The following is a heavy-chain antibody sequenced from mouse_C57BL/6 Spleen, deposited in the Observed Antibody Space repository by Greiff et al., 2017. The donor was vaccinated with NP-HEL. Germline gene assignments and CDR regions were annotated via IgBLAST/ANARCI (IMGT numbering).Heavy chain of an antibody. CDR1: GFTFSSYT. CDR2: ISGGGGNT. CDR3: ARQGDYYGSSSWFAY. D-gene: IGHD1-1*01. J-gene: IGHJ3*01. Sequence: EVMLVESGGGLVKPGGSLKLSCAASGFTFSSYTMSWVRQTPEKRLEWVATISGGGGNTYYPDSVKGRFTISRDNAKNTLYLQMSSLRSEDTALYYCARQGDYYGSSSWFAYWGQGTLVTVSA. V-gene: IGHV5-9*01.